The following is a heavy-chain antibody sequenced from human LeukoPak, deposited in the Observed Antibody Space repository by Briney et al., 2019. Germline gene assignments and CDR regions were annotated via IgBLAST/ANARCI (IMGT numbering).Heavy chain of an antibody. CDR2: IYYSGST. CDR1: GGSISSYY. D-gene: IGHD6-19*01. Sequence: SETLSLTCTVSGGSISSYYWSWIWQPPGKGLEWIGYIYYSGSTNYNPSLKSRVTISVDTSKNQFSLKLSSVTAADTAVYCCARAQIAVAGNQIWFDPWGQGTLVTVSS. V-gene: IGHV4-59*01. CDR3: ARAQIAVAGNQIWFDP. J-gene: IGHJ5*02.